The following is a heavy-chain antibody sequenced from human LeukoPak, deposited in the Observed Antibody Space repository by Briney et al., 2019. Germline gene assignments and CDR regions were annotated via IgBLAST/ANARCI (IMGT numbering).Heavy chain of an antibody. Sequence: GGSLRLSCAASGFTFSSYAMSWVRQAPGKGLEWVANIKQDGSEKYYVDSVKGRFTISRDNAKNSLYLQMNSLRAEDTAVYYCARDKGHSYGLTGMDVWGQGTTVTVSS. D-gene: IGHD5-18*01. CDR1: GFTFSSYA. CDR2: IKQDGSEK. J-gene: IGHJ6*02. CDR3: ARDKGHSYGLTGMDV. V-gene: IGHV3-7*01.